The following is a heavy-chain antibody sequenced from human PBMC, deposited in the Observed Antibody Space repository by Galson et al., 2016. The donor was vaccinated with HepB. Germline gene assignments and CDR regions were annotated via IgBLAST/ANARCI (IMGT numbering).Heavy chain of an antibody. D-gene: IGHD5-12*01. V-gene: IGHV4-31*03. CDR3: ARVGYSGSYFSWGQPRTRLNYFDY. J-gene: IGHJ4*02. Sequence: TLSLTCTVSGGSISSGGYYWSWIRQHPGMGLEWIGYIYYSGSPYYNPSLKSRVTISLDTSKNQFSLKLNSVTAADTAVYYCARVGYSGSYFSWGQPRTRLNYFDYWGQGTQVTVSS. CDR2: IYYSGSP. CDR1: GGSISSGGYY.